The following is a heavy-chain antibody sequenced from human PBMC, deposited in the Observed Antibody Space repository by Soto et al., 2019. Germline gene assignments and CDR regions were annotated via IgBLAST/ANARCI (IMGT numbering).Heavy chain of an antibody. CDR2: IYYSGST. V-gene: IGHV4-61*05. CDR1: GGSISSSSYY. CDR3: ARSPDSSGYYPRWYYYGMDG. J-gene: IGHJ6*02. Sequence: SETLSLTCTVSGGSISSSSYYWGWIRQPPGKGLEWIGYIYYSGSTNYNPSLKSRVTISVDTSKNQFSLKLSSVTAADTAVYYCARSPDSSGYYPRWYYYGMDGWGQGTTVTVSS. D-gene: IGHD3-22*01.